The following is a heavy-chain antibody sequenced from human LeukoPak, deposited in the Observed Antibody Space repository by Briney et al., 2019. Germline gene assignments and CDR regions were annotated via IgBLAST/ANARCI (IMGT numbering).Heavy chain of an antibody. CDR3: ARGDPGRGWFDP. CDR2: IYYSGST. Sequence: SETLSLTCTVSGGSISSYYWSWIRQPPGKGLEWIGSIYYSGSTNYNPSLKSRVTISVDTSKNQFSLKLSSVTAADTAVYYCARGDPGRGWFDPWGQGTLVTVSS. CDR1: GGSISSYY. V-gene: IGHV4-59*12. J-gene: IGHJ5*02.